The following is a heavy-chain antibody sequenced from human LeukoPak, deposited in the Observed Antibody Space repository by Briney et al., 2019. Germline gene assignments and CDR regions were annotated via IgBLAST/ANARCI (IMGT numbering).Heavy chain of an antibody. V-gene: IGHV3-7*03. Sequence: GSLRLPCEASGFTFRNYWLSWVRQAPGKGLEWVANIKQDGSEKYYMESAKGRFTISRDNGKNSLYLQMNTLRVEDTAIYYCAREIVITDNFDYWGQGTLVTVSS. D-gene: IGHD2/OR15-2a*01. CDR2: IKQDGSEK. CDR1: GFTFRNYW. J-gene: IGHJ4*02. CDR3: AREIVITDNFDY.